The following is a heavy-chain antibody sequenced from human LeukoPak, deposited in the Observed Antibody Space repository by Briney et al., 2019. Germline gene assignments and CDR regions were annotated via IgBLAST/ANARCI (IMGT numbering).Heavy chain of an antibody. CDR2: IYYSGST. CDR3: ARGYYDFWSGYRHAYYFDY. D-gene: IGHD3-3*01. CDR1: GGSISSYY. V-gene: IGHV4-59*01. Sequence: SETLSLTCTVSGGSISSYYWSWIRQPPGKGLEGIGYIYYSGSTNYNPSLKSRVTISVDTSKNQFSLKLSSVTAADTAVYYCARGYYDFWSGYRHAYYFDYWGQGTLVTVSS. J-gene: IGHJ4*02.